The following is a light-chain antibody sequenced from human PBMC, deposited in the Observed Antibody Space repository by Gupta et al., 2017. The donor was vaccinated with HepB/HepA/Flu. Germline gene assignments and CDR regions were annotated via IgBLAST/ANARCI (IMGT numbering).Light chain of an antibody. CDR1: RSDVGSYNR. J-gene: IGLJ3*02. CDR3: SSYTGSTTWV. V-gene: IGLV2-18*02. Sequence: QSALTQPPSVSGSPGQSVTITCTGPRSDVGSYNRVSWYQQPPGTAPKPMMYEVSNRPSGVPDRFSGSKSGNTASLTIAGIQADDESDYYCSSYTGSTTWVFGGGTKVTVL. CDR2: EVS.